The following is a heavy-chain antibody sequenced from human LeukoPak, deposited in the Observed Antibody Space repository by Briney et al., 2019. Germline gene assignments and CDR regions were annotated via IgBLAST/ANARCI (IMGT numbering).Heavy chain of an antibody. J-gene: IGHJ4*02. Sequence: SVKVSXKASGGTFSSYAISWVRQAPGQGLEWMGGVIPIFGTANYAQKFQGRVTITADESTSTAYMELSSLRSEDTAVYYCARRVVGQLWDTCFDYWGQGTLVTVSS. D-gene: IGHD5-18*01. V-gene: IGHV1-69*13. CDR3: ARRVVGQLWDTCFDY. CDR2: VIPIFGTA. CDR1: GGTFSSYA.